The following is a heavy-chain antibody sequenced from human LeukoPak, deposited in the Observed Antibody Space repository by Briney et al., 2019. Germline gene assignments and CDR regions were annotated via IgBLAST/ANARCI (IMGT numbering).Heavy chain of an antibody. D-gene: IGHD5/OR15-5a*01. J-gene: IGHJ6*03. CDR3: TRSPYLHYYFYYMDV. CDR2: IRSKDYGGTT. CDR1: GFTFSSYG. Sequence: GGSLRLSCAASGFTFSSYGMSWFRQAPGKGLEWVGFIRSKDYGGTTDYAASVKGRFTISRDDSKSIAYLQMNSLKTEDTAVYYCTRSPYLHYYFYYMDVWGKGTTVTVSS. V-gene: IGHV3-49*03.